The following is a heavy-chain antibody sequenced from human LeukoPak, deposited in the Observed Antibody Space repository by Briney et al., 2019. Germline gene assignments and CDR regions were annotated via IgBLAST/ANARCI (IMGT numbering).Heavy chain of an antibody. Sequence: SETLSLTCTVSGGSISSGSYYWSWIRQPAGKGLEWIGRIYTSGSTNYNPSLKSRVTISVDTSKNQFSLKLSSVTAADTAVYYCASMTHYHLRVRGQQLPLMDVWGKGTTVTISS. CDR2: IYTSGST. CDR3: ASMTHYHLRVRGQQLPLMDV. J-gene: IGHJ6*03. CDR1: GGSISSGSYY. V-gene: IGHV4-61*02. D-gene: IGHD6-13*01.